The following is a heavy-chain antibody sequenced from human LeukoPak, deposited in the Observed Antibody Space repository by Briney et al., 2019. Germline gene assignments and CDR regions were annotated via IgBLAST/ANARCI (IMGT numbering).Heavy chain of an antibody. J-gene: IGHJ3*02. CDR3: ARLESGHYCDSSGYYFDAFDI. D-gene: IGHD3-22*01. Sequence: TPGGSLRLSCAASGFTFSRYSMNWVRQAPGKGLEWVSSISSSSSYICDADSVKGRFTISRDNAKNSLYLQMNSLRAEDTAVYYCARLESGHYCDSSGYYFDAFDIWGQGTMVTVSS. CDR1: GFTFSRYS. V-gene: IGHV3-21*01. CDR2: ISSSSSYI.